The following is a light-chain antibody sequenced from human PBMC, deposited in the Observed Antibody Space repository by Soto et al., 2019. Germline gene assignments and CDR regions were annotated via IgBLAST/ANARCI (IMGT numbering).Light chain of an antibody. J-gene: IGKJ2*01. CDR3: QQSYSTPYT. CDR1: QSISSY. V-gene: IGKV1-39*01. CDR2: AAS. Sequence: DIQMTQSPSSLSASVGDIVTIACRASQSISSYLNWYQQKPGKAPKLLIYAASSLQSGVPSRFSGSGSGTDFTLTISSLQPEDFATYYCQQSYSTPYTLGQGTKVDIK.